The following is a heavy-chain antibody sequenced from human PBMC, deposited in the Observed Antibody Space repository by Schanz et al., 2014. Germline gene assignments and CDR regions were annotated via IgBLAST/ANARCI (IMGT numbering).Heavy chain of an antibody. Sequence: EVQLVESGGGLVQPGRSLRLSCAASGFSFDSYNMNWVRQSPGKGLEWVAFLSFDSRHIYYADSVKGRFTISRDNAKNSLYLQMNSLGLEDTGVYFGAKGSGSGTYSHLDYWGQGTLVTVSS. CDR3: AKGSGSGTYSHLDY. J-gene: IGHJ4*02. CDR1: GFSFDSYN. V-gene: IGHV3-21*01. D-gene: IGHD3-10*01. CDR2: LSFDSRHI.